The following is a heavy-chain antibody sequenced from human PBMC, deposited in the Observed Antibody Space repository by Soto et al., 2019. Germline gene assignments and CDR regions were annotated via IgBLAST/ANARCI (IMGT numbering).Heavy chain of an antibody. D-gene: IGHD2-2*01. CDR3: ATSVWDIVEVTGAIDDAFDI. Sequence: SVKVSCKASGGTFSSYTISWVRQAPGQGLEWMGRIIPILGIANYAQKFQGRVTITADKSTSTAYMELSSLRSEDTAVYYCATSVWDIVEVTGAIDDAFDIWGQGTMVTVSS. J-gene: IGHJ3*02. CDR1: GGTFSSYT. CDR2: IIPILGIA. V-gene: IGHV1-69*02.